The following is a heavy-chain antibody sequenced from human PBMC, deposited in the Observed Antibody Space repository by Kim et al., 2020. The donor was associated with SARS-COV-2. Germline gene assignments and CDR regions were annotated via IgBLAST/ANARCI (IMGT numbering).Heavy chain of an antibody. Sequence: GGSLRLSCAASGFTFSSYAMSWVRQAPGKGLEWVSAISGSGGSTYYADSVKGRFTISRDNSKNTLYLQMNSLRAEDTAVYYCAKLPTYCSSTSCYREVGFYWGQGTLVTVSS. J-gene: IGHJ4*02. CDR2: ISGSGGST. CDR3: AKLPTYCSSTSCYREVGFY. CDR1: GFTFSSYA. V-gene: IGHV3-23*01. D-gene: IGHD2-2*01.